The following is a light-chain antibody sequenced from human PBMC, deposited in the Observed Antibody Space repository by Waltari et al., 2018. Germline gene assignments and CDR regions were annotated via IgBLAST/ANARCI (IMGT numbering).Light chain of an antibody. J-gene: IGLJ3*02. V-gene: IGLV6-57*03. Sequence: FILTQPHSVSESPGKTVTISCTRSSGSIAGDYVQWYQQRPGGVPTIVIYEDAQRPSGFPVRCSCSIDRSSNSASLTISGLKTEDEADYYCQSFDSSNQAWVFGGGTELTVL. CDR1: SGSIAGDY. CDR3: QSFDSSNQAWV. CDR2: EDA.